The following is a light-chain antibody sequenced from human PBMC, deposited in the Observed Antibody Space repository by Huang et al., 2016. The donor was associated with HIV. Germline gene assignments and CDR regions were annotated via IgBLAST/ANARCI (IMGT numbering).Light chain of an antibody. CDR2: GAS. V-gene: IGKV3-15*01. J-gene: IGKJ4*01. CDR1: QSVSSN. Sequence: EIVMTQSPATLSVSPGERATLSCRARQSVSSNLAWYQQKPGQAPRLLIYGASTRATGSPARFSGSGSGTEFTLTISSLQSEDFAVYYCQQYNNWPPLTFGGGTKVEIK. CDR3: QQYNNWPPLT.